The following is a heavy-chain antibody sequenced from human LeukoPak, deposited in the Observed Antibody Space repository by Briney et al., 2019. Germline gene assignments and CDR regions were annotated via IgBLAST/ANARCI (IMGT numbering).Heavy chain of an antibody. Sequence: SETLSLTCTVSGGSIRSSHLYWGWVRQPPGKGLEWIGIAYYSGTTFYNPSLKSRVSISVDTSANQFSLRLVSVAATDTAIYYCAQLERRTAFDIWGQGTLVTVSS. V-gene: IGHV4-39*01. CDR1: GGSIRSSHLY. J-gene: IGHJ3*02. D-gene: IGHD3-3*01. CDR3: AQLERRTAFDI. CDR2: AYYSGTT.